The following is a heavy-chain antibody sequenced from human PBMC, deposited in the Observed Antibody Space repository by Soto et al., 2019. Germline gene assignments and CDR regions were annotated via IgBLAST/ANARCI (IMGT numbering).Heavy chain of an antibody. CDR3: ARRSSGWYFDY. Sequence: EVQLLESGGGLVQPGGSLRLSCAASGFSFSSYAMNWVRQAPGKGLEWVSVISGSGDSTYYADSVKGRFTISRDNSKNTRYLQMISLRAEDTAVYYCARRSSGWYFDYWAREPWSSSPQ. J-gene: IGHJ4*02. D-gene: IGHD6-19*01. V-gene: IGHV3-23*01. CDR1: GFSFSSYA. CDR2: ISGSGDST.